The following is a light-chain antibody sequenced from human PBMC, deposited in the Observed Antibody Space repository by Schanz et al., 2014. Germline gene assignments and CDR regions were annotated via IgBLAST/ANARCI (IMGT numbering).Light chain of an antibody. CDR1: SGDVGTYNY. J-gene: IGLJ3*02. V-gene: IGLV2-14*01. CDR2: EVS. Sequence: QSALTQPASVSGSPGQSITISCTGTSGDVGTYNYVSWYQHHPDKAPKLMIYEVSKRPSGVPDRFSGSKSGTSASLAITGLQTEDEADYYCQSHDTSLSGSVFGGGTKLT. CDR3: QSHDTSLSGSV.